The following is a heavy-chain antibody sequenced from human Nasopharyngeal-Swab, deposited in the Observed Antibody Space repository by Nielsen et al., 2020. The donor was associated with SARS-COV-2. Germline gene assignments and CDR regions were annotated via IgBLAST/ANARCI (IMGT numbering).Heavy chain of an antibody. J-gene: IGHJ6*03. V-gene: IGHV1-69*10. D-gene: IGHD5-12*01. CDR3: ARGGWLRRSYYYSYYYMDV. CDR1: GGTFSSYA. CDR2: IIPIIDVA. Sequence: SVKVSCKASGGTFSSYAISWVRQAPGQRLEWMGGIIPIIDVAKYGPKFQGRVAITADKSTSTAYMELRSLRSDDTGVYYCARGGWLRRSYYYSYYYMDVWGKGTTVSVSS.